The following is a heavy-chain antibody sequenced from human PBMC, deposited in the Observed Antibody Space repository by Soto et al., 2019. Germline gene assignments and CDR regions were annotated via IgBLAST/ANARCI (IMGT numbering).Heavy chain of an antibody. CDR2: IYSGGST. CDR1: GFTVSSNY. J-gene: IGHJ6*02. Sequence: EVQLVESGGGLVQPGGSLRLSCAASGFTVSSNYMSWVRQAPGKGLEWVSVIYSGGSTYYADSVKGRFTISRHNSKNTRFLQMNSRRAEDTAVYYCAREGRGDTYYNYGMDVWGQGTTVTVSS. D-gene: IGHD7-27*01. CDR3: AREGRGDTYYNYGMDV. V-gene: IGHV3-53*04.